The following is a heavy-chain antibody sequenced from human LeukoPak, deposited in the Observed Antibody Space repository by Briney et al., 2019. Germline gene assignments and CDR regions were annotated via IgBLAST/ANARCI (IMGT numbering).Heavy chain of an antibody. CDR2: IIPMMGIA. J-gene: IGHJ4*02. D-gene: IGHD6-19*01. Sequence: EASVKVSCKASGGTLRRHTITCVRQAPGQGLEWMGRIIPMMGIANYAQKFQGRVTITADTSTDTAYMDLISLRSEDTAVFYCASRSHKTIVGADTREVGDYWGQGTLVTVSS. CDR3: ASRSHKTIVGADTREVGDY. CDR1: GGTLRRHT. V-gene: IGHV1-69*02.